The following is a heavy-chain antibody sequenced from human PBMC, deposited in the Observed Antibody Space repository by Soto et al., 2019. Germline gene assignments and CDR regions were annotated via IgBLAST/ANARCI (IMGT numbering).Heavy chain of an antibody. V-gene: IGHV4-34*01. Sequence: PSETLSLTCAVYGGSFSGYYWSWIRQPPGKGLEWIGEINHSGSTNYNPSLKSRVTISVDTSKNQFSLKLSSVTAADTAVYYCARGDKEQQLVWPTYDYWGQGTLVTVSS. CDR1: GGSFSGYY. J-gene: IGHJ4*02. D-gene: IGHD6-13*01. CDR2: INHSGST. CDR3: ARGDKEQQLVWPTYDY.